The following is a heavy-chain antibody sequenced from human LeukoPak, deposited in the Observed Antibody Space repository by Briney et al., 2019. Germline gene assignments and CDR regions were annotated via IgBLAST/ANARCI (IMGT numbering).Heavy chain of an antibody. CDR1: GFTFSSYS. V-gene: IGHV3-48*04. Sequence: GGSLRLSCAASGFTFSSYSMNWVRQAPGKGLEWVSYISSSSSTIYYADSVKGRFTISRDNAKNSLYLQMNSLRAEDTAGYYWARGVGYCSSTSCQYYYMDVWGKGTTGTGSS. CDR3: ARGVGYCSSTSCQYYYMDV. CDR2: ISSSSSTI. D-gene: IGHD2-2*01. J-gene: IGHJ6*03.